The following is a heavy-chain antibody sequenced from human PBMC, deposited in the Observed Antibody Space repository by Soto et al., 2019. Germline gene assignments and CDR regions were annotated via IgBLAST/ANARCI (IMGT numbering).Heavy chain of an antibody. CDR3: AREVGYSGATRRNLYFDS. D-gene: IGHD2-21*01. V-gene: IGHV4-34*01. J-gene: IGHJ4*02. CDR1: GGSLRGYY. CDR2: INHTGDT. Sequence: SETLSLTCVVSGGSLRGYYWSWVRQSPGKGLEWIGDINHTGDTNSSPSLKTRVIISLDTSKTQFSLNLTSVTAADTALYFCAREVGYSGATRRNLYFDSWGPGTLVTVYS.